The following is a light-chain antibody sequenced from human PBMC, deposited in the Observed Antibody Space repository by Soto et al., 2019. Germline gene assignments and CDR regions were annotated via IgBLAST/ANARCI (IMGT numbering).Light chain of an antibody. CDR3: GTWDDSLYAGV. Sequence: QSVLTQPPSVSAAPGQRVTISCSGSSSNIGNNQNHVSWYQQLPGTAPKLLIYDNDKRPSGIPDRFSGSESGTSATLGITGLQTGDEANYYCGTWDDSLYAGVFGGGTKLTVL. V-gene: IGLV1-51*01. J-gene: IGLJ3*02. CDR2: DND. CDR1: SSNIGNNQNH.